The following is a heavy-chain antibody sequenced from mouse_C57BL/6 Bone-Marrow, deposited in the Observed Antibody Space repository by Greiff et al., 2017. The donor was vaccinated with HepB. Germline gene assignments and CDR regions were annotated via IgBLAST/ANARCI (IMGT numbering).Heavy chain of an antibody. CDR3: ARQNYGSTHWYFDV. Sequence: EVQVVESGGGLVQPGESLKLSCESNEYEFPSHDMSWVRKTPEKRLELVAAINSDGGSTYYPDTMERRFIISRDNTKKTLYLQMSSLRSEDTALYYCARQNYGSTHWYFDVWGTGTTVTVSS. V-gene: IGHV5-2*01. J-gene: IGHJ1*03. D-gene: IGHD1-1*01. CDR2: INSDGGST. CDR1: EYEFPSHD.